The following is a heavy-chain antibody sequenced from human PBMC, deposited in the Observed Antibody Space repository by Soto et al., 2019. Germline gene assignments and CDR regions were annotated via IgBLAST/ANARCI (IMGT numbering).Heavy chain of an antibody. CDR1: GGTFSSYA. CDR2: IIPIFGTA. CDR3: ARGSFGAAAPHHNSFDP. Sequence: QVQLVQSGAEVKKPGSSVKVSCKASGGTFSSYAISWVRQAPGQGLEWMGGIIPIFGTANYAQKFQGRVTITADESTSTAYMELSSLRSEDTAVYYCARGSFGAAAPHHNSFDPWGQGTLVTVSS. V-gene: IGHV1-69*12. J-gene: IGHJ5*02. D-gene: IGHD3-16*01.